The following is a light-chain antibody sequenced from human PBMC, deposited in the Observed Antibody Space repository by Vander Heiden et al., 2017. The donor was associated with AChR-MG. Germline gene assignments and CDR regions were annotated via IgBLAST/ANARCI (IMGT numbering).Light chain of an antibody. V-gene: IGLV2-11*01. J-gene: IGLJ3*02. CDR2: DVS. CDR3: YSNAGSDSWV. CDR1: SSDVGAYNY. Sequence: SALTQPRSVSASPGLSVTISCTGTSSDVGAYNYLPWCRQHPGKAPEILILDVSRRPAGVPDRFSGSKSGNTASLTISGLQAEDEADYYCYSNAGSDSWVFGGGTKLTVL.